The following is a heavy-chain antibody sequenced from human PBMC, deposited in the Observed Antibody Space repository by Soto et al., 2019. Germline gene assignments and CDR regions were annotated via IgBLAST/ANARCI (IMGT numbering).Heavy chain of an antibody. CDR2: IYYSGST. J-gene: IGHJ4*02. Sequence: SETLSLTCTVSGGSISSYYWSWIRQPPGKGLEWIGYIYYSGSTYYNPSLKSRVTISVDTSKNQFSLKLSSVTAADTAVYYCASLYYYDSSGYPPYDYWGQGTLVTVSS. D-gene: IGHD3-22*01. CDR3: ASLYYYDSSGYPPYDY. V-gene: IGHV4-59*04. CDR1: GGSISSYY.